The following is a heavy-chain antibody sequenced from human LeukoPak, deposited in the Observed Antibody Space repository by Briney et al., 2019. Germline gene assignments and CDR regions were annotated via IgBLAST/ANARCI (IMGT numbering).Heavy chain of an antibody. CDR3: ARGLGRTAMVTRGGVRFDY. D-gene: IGHD5-18*01. CDR2: MNPNSGNT. J-gene: IGHJ4*02. CDR1: GYTFTSYD. Sequence: ASVKVSCKASGYTFTSYDINWVRQATGQGLEWMGWMNPNSGNTGYEHKFQGRVTMTRNTSISTAYMELSSLRSEDTAVYYCARGLGRTAMVTRGGVRFDYWGQGTLVTVSS. V-gene: IGHV1-8*01.